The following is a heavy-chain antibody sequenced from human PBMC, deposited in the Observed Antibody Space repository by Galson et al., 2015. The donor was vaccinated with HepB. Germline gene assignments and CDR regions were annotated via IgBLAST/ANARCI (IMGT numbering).Heavy chain of an antibody. Sequence: SLRLSCAASGFTFSSYAMSWVRQAPGKGLEWVSAISGSGGSTYYADSVKGRFTISRDNSKNTLYLQMNSLRAEDTAVYYCAKGTEQWLVPDLFDYWGQGTLVTVSS. D-gene: IGHD6-19*01. V-gene: IGHV3-23*01. CDR1: GFTFSSYA. J-gene: IGHJ4*02. CDR2: ISGSGGST. CDR3: AKGTEQWLVPDLFDY.